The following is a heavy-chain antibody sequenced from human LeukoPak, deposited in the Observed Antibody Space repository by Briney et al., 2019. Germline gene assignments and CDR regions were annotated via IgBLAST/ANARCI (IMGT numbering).Heavy chain of an antibody. D-gene: IGHD3-10*02. Sequence: GGSLRLSCAASGFTFSSYEMNWVRQAPGKGLEWVSYISSSGSTIYYADSVMGRFTTSRDNAKNSLYLQMNSLRAEDTAVYYCAELGITMIGGVWGKGTTVTISS. V-gene: IGHV3-48*03. CDR3: AELGITMIGGV. J-gene: IGHJ6*04. CDR2: ISSSGSTI. CDR1: GFTFSSYE.